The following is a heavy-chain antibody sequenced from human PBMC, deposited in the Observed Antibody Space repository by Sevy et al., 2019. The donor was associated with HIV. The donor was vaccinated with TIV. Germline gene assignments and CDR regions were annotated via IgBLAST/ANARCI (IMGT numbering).Heavy chain of an antibody. V-gene: IGHV3-23*01. J-gene: IGHJ3*02. D-gene: IGHD6-19*01. CDR2: ISIYGGST. Sequence: GGSLRLSCAASRFTFTNYAMTWVRQAPGKGLDWVSTISIYGGSTYYADSVKGRFTISRDNSKNTLYLQMNSLRAEDTAVYYCARGLYSSGWTDAFDICGQGTMVTV. CDR1: RFTFTNYA. CDR3: ARGLYSSGWTDAFDI.